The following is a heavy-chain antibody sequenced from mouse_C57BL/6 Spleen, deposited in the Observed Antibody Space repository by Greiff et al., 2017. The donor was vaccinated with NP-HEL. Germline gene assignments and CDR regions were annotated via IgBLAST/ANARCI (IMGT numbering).Heavy chain of an antibody. CDR3: ARDGMVTQIFDY. Sequence: QVQLQQPGAELVMPGASVKLSCKASGYTFTSYWMHWVKQRPGQGLEWIGEIDPSDSDTNYNEKFKGKATLTVDQSSSTADMTLSSLPTKHSAVYYCARDGMVTQIFDYWGQGTTLTVSS. CDR2: IDPSDSDT. CDR1: GYTFTSYW. J-gene: IGHJ2*01. V-gene: IGHV1-69*01. D-gene: IGHD2-2*01.